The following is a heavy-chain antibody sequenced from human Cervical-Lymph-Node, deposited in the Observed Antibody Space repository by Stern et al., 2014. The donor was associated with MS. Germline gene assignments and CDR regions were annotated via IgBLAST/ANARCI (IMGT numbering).Heavy chain of an antibody. CDR2: IYPGDSDA. J-gene: IGHJ6*02. Sequence: EVQLVESGAEVKKPGESLKISCQGSGYKFSSYWIAWVRQMPGKGLAWMGNIYPGDSDAKYGPAFQGQVTISVDKSINTAYLQWSSLKASDTGTFYCARLGVVASTHSGMDVWGQGTTVTVSS. V-gene: IGHV5-51*01. CDR1: GYKFSSYW. D-gene: IGHD2-15*01. CDR3: ARLGVVASTHSGMDV.